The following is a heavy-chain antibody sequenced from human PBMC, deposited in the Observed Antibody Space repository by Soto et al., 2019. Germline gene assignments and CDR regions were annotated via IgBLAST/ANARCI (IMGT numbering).Heavy chain of an antibody. D-gene: IGHD3-10*01. CDR2: INSDGSST. V-gene: IGHV3-74*01. Sequence: GGSLRLSCAASGFTFSSYWMHWVRQAPGKGLVWVSRINSDGSSTSYADSVKGRFTISRDNAKNTLYLQMNSLRAEDTAVYYCARDRRTMVRGVNHSYYYYYYMDVWGKGTTVTVSS. CDR3: ARDRRTMVRGVNHSYYYYYYMDV. CDR1: GFTFSSYW. J-gene: IGHJ6*03.